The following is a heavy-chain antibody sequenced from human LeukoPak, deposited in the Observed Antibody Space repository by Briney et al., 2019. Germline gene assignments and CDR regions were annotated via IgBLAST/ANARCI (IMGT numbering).Heavy chain of an antibody. J-gene: IGHJ4*02. CDR3: ASLDSSGYYFLDY. V-gene: IGHV4-30-4*08. Sequence: ESSQTLSLTCTVSGGSISSGDYYWSWIRQPPGKGLEWIGYIYYSGSTYHNPSLKSRVTISVDTSKNQFSLKLSSVTAADTAVYYCASLDSSGYYFLDYWGQGTLVTVSS. CDR1: GGSISSGDYY. CDR2: IYYSGST. D-gene: IGHD3-22*01.